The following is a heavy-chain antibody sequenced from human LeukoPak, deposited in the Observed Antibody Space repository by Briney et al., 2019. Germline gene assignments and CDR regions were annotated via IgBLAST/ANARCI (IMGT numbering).Heavy chain of an antibody. J-gene: IGHJ3*02. CDR3: ARQYYYASGSFAFDI. CDR2: IYVSGST. D-gene: IGHD3-10*01. Sequence: SETLSLTCTVSGGSISNYYWSWIRQSPRKGLEWIGYIYVSGSTNYNPSLKSRVTISEDTSKNRFSLKLSSVTAADTAVYYCARQYYYASGSFAFDIWGQGTMVTVSS. CDR1: GGSISNYY. V-gene: IGHV4-59*08.